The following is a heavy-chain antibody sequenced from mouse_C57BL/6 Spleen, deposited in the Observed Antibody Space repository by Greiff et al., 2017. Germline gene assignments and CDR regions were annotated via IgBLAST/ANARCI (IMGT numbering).Heavy chain of an antibody. CDR3: ILYYGNYVDYFDY. CDR1: GYAFSSYW. D-gene: IGHD2-1*01. Sequence: VQLQQSGAELVKPGASVKISCKASGYAFSSYWMNWVKQRPGKGLEWIGQIYPGDGDTNYNGKFKGKATLTADKSSSTAYMQLSSLTSEDSAVYFCILYYGNYVDYFDYWGQGTTLTVSS. CDR2: IYPGDGDT. J-gene: IGHJ2*01. V-gene: IGHV1-80*01.